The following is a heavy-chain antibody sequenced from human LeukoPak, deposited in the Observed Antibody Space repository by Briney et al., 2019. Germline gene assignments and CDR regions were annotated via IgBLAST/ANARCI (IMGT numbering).Heavy chain of an antibody. D-gene: IGHD6-6*01. CDR3: ARGESIAAPPATDDY. CDR2: ISSSSSYI. Sequence: PGGSLRLSCAASGFTFSSYSMNWVRQAPGKGLEWVSSISSSSSYIYYADSVKGRFTISRDNAKNSLYLQMNSLRAEDTAVHYCARGESIAAPPATDDYWGQGTLVTVSS. CDR1: GFTFSSYS. J-gene: IGHJ4*02. V-gene: IGHV3-21*01.